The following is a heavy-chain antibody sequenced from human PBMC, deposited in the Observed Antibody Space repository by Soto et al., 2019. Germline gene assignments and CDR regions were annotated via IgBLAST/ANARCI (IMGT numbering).Heavy chain of an antibody. CDR1: GFTFSSYA. CDR3: AKRISSSTFDY. Sequence: EVQLLESGGGLVQPGESLRLSCAASGFTFSSYAMSWVRQAPGKGLEWVSVISGSDNSTYYAASVKGRFTISRDNSKNTVYLEMTRLIGEDRAVEYCAKRISSSTFDYWGQGTLVTVSS. J-gene: IGHJ4*02. V-gene: IGHV3-23*01. CDR2: ISGSDNST. D-gene: IGHD6-6*01.